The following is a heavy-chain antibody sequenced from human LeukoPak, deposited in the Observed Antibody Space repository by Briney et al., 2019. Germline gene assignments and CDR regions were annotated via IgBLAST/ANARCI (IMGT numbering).Heavy chain of an antibody. V-gene: IGHV4-31*03. CDR3: AREEPTGSLDY. CDR1: GGSISSGGYY. Sequence: TSQTLSLTCTVSGGSISSGGYYWSWIRQHPGKGLEWIGYIYYSGSTYYNPSLKSRVTISVDTSKNQFSLKLSSVTAADTAVYYCAREEPTGSLDYWGQGTLVTVSS. D-gene: IGHD4-17*01. J-gene: IGHJ4*02. CDR2: IYYSGST.